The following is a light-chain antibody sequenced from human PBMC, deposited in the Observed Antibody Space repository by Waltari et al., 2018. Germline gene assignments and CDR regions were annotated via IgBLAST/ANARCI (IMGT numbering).Light chain of an antibody. CDR2: WAS. V-gene: IGKV4-1*01. Sequence: IVMTQSPDSLAVSLGERATINCKSSQSVFCSSNNKNYLAWYQQKPGQPPKMLIYWASTRESGVPDRFSGSGSGTDFTLTISSLQAEDVAVYYCQQYYDSPSFGQGTKLEIK. CDR3: QQYYDSPS. J-gene: IGKJ2*01. CDR1: QSVFCSSNNKNY.